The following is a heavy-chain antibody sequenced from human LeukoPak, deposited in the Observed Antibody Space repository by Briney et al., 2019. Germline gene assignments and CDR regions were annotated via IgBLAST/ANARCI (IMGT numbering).Heavy chain of an antibody. D-gene: IGHD3-22*01. Sequence: SETLSLTCSLSADSISRYYSRWIPQPPGKGLEWIAYIYYSGSTNYNPSLKRRVTMSLDKSRSQLFLRLSYVTAADTAVYYCAREYHYYDTRGYSYFDYWGQGTLVTVSS. V-gene: IGHV4-59*01. CDR2: IYYSGST. J-gene: IGHJ4*02. CDR3: AREYHYYDTRGYSYFDY. CDR1: ADSISRYY.